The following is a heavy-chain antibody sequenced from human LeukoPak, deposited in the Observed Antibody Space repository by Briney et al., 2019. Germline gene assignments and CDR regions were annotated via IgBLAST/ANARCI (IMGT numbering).Heavy chain of an antibody. CDR3: ARAPISSSSSNYYYYMDV. V-gene: IGHV4-34*01. D-gene: IGHD2-2*01. CDR2: INHSGST. Sequence: SETLSLTCAVYGGSFSGYYWTRIRQPPGKGLEWIGEINHSGSTNYNPTLKSRVTISVDTSKNQFSLKLSSVTAADTAVYYCARAPISSSSSNYYYYMDVWGKGTTVTVSS. J-gene: IGHJ6*03. CDR1: GGSFSGYY.